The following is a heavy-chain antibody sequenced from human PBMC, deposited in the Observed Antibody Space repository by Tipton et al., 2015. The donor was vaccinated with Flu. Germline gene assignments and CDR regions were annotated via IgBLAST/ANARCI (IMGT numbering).Heavy chain of an antibody. V-gene: IGHV4-61*02. D-gene: IGHD5-12*01. CDR1: GDSISGFNND. Sequence: TLSLTCSVSGDSISGFNNDWSWIRQPAGQGLEWIGRVSSLGNTHYNPFLKGRATLSLDTSKNQISLRLSSVTAADTAMYYCAKDTVGGISSRFDPWGQGTLVTVSS. J-gene: IGHJ5*02. CDR2: VSSLGNT. CDR3: AKDTVGGISSRFDP.